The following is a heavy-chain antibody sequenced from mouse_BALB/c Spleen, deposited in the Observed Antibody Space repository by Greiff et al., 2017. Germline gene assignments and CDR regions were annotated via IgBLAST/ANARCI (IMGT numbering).Heavy chain of an antibody. CDR2: ISSGGSYT. V-gene: IGHV5-6*01. J-gene: IGHJ2*01. CDR1: GFTFSSYG. Sequence: EVKLMESGGDLVKPGGSLKLSCAASGFTFSSYGMSWVRQTPDKRLEWVATISSGGSYTYYPDSVKGRFTISRDNAKNTLYLQMSSLKSEDTAMYYCARHSPAPFDYWGQGTTLTVSS. CDR3: ARHSPAPFDY.